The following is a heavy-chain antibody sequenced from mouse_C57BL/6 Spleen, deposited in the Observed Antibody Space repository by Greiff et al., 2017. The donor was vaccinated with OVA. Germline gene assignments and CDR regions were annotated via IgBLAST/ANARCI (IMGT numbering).Heavy chain of an antibody. J-gene: IGHJ4*01. Sequence: VKQSCPASVYTFTSDWMHWVKQRHGRGLEWIGRIDRNSGGTTDNEKFKSKATLTVDKPSSTAYMQLSSLTSEDSAVYSCARSRYDYDYAMDYWGQGTSVTVSS. CDR3: ARSRYDYDYAMDY. V-gene: IGHV1-72*01. CDR1: VYTFTSDW. D-gene: IGHD2-4*01. CDR2: IDRNSGGT.